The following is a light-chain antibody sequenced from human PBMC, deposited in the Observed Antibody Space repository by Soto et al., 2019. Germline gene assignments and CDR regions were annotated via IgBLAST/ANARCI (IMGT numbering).Light chain of an antibody. Sequence: QSALTQPASVSGSPGQSITISCTGTSSDVGGYNYVSWYQQHPGKAPKLMIYDVSNRPSGVSNRFSGSKSGNTASLTISGLQAEDEADYYCSSYTRSSTWVFVEGTKLTVL. J-gene: IGLJ3*02. CDR3: SSYTRSSTWV. CDR1: SSDVGGYNY. CDR2: DVS. V-gene: IGLV2-14*01.